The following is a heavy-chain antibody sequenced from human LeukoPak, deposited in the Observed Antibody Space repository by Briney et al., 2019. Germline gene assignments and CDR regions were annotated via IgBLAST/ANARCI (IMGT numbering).Heavy chain of an antibody. D-gene: IGHD6-13*01. J-gene: IGHJ6*02. CDR2: INHSGST. CDR3: ARVLGSSWYAYYYYGMDV. Sequence: SETLSLTCAVYGGSFSGYYWSWIRQPPGKGLEWIGEINHSGSTSYNPSLESRVTTSVDTSRNQFSLRLNSVTAADTAVYYCARVLGSSWYAYYYYGMDVWGQGTTVTVSS. CDR1: GGSFSGYY. V-gene: IGHV4-34*01.